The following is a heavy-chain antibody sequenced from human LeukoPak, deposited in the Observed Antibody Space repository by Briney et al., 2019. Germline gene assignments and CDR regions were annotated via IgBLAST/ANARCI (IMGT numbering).Heavy chain of an antibody. Sequence: ASVKVSCKASGYTFTGYYMHWVRQAPGQGLEWMGWINPNSGGTNYAHKFQGRVTMTRDTSISTAYMELSRLRSDDTAVYYCARDPTMVAASSLSDYWGQGTLVTVSS. D-gene: IGHD2-15*01. CDR2: INPNSGGT. CDR1: GYTFTGYY. J-gene: IGHJ4*02. V-gene: IGHV1-2*02. CDR3: ARDPTMVAASSLSDY.